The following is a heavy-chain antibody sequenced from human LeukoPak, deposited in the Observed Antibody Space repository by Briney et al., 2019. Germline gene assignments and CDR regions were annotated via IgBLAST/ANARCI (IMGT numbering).Heavy chain of an antibody. CDR2: IYYSGNT. Sequence: SETLSLTCTVSGDSISSGGYYWNWIRQPPGKGLEWIGYIYYSGNTYYNPSLKSRVTISIDRSQNQFSLNLSSVTAADTAVYYCVRDPKSAVAADWFDPWGQGTLVTVSS. CDR3: VRDPKSAVAADWFDP. V-gene: IGHV4-30-2*01. J-gene: IGHJ5*02. D-gene: IGHD6-19*01. CDR1: GDSISSGGYY.